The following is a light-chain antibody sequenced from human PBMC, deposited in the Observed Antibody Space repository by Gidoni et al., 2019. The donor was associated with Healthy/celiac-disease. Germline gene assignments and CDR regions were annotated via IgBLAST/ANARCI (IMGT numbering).Light chain of an antibody. CDR2: GNS. CDR3: QSYDSSLSGYYV. V-gene: IGLV1-40*01. Sequence: QSVLTQPPSVSGAPGQRVTIACTGSSSNIGAGYAVHWYQQLPGTAPKPLIYGNSNRPSGVPDRFSGSKSGTSASLAITGLQAEDEADYYCQSYDSSLSGYYVFGTGTKVTVL. J-gene: IGLJ1*01. CDR1: SSNIGAGYA.